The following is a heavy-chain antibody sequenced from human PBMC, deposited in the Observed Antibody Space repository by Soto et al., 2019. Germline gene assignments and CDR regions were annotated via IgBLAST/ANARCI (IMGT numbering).Heavy chain of an antibody. V-gene: IGHV3-30*18. Sequence: LRLSCAASGFTFSSYGMHWVRQAPGKGLEWVAVISYDGSNKYYADSVKGRFTISRDNSKNTLYLQMNSLRAEDTAVYYCAKDLGRCSGGSCYDFDYWGQGTLVTVSS. CDR1: GFTFSSYG. D-gene: IGHD2-15*01. CDR2: ISYDGSNK. J-gene: IGHJ4*02. CDR3: AKDLGRCSGGSCYDFDY.